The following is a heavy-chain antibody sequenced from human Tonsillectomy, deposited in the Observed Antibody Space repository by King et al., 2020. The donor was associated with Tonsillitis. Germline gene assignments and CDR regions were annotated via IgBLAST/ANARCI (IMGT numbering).Heavy chain of an antibody. CDR2: IFYSGVT. Sequence: VQLQESGPGLVKPSETLSLTCTVSGGSISSYYWSWLRQPPGKGLEWIGYIFYSGVTSYNASLTSRVTISIDTSKNPFSLKLSPVTAADTAVYYCARDRGYTYWGQGILVIVSS. J-gene: IGHJ4*02. D-gene: IGHD5-18*01. CDR1: GGSISSYY. CDR3: ARDRGYTY. V-gene: IGHV4-59*01.